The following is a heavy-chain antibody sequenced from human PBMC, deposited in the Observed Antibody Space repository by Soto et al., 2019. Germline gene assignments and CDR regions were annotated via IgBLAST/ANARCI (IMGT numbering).Heavy chain of an antibody. CDR3: ASNPYCSGGSCQPLDY. CDR1: GGSFSGYY. J-gene: IGHJ4*02. CDR2: INHSGST. Sequence: QVQLQQWGAGLLKPSETLSLTCAVYGGSFSGYYWSWIRQPPGKGLEWIGEINHSGSTNYNPSLKSRVTISVDTSKNQFSLKLSSVTAADTAAYYCASNPYCSGGSCQPLDYWGQGTLVTVSS. D-gene: IGHD2-15*01. V-gene: IGHV4-34*01.